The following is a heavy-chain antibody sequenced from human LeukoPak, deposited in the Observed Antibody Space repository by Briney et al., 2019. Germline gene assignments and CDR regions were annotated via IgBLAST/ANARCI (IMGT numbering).Heavy chain of an antibody. CDR1: GGSISSGDYY. D-gene: IGHD3-16*01. CDR2: IYYSGST. CDR3: ASTGYDYVPDAFDI. Sequence: SETLSLTCTVSGGSISSGDYYWSWIRQPPGKGLEWIGYIYYSGSTYYNPSLKSRVTISVDTSKNQYSLKLSSVTAADTAVYYCASTGYDYVPDAFDIWGQGTMVTVSS. V-gene: IGHV4-30-4*01. J-gene: IGHJ3*02.